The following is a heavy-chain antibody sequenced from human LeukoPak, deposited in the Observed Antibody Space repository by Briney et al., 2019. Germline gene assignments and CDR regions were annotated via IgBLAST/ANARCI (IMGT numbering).Heavy chain of an antibody. J-gene: IGHJ4*02. CDR2: ISGSGGST. D-gene: IGHD2-15*01. CDR3: AKEIGWVVVAAGPVDY. Sequence: GGSLRLSCAASGFTFSSYAMSWVRQAPGKGLEWVSAISGSGGSTYYADSVKGRFTISRDNSKNTLYLQMNSLRAEDTAVYYCAKEIGWVVVAAGPVDYWGQGTLVTVSS. V-gene: IGHV3-23*01. CDR1: GFTFSSYA.